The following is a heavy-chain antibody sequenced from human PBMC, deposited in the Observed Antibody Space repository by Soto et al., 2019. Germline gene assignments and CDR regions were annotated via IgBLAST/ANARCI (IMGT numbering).Heavy chain of an antibody. CDR1: GGSISSGGYS. J-gene: IGHJ4*02. D-gene: IGHD2-2*01. V-gene: IGHV4-30-2*01. Sequence: SETLSLTCAVSGGSISSGGYSWSWIRQPPGKGLEWIGYIYHSGSTYYNPSLKSRVTISVDRSKNQFSLKLSSVTAADTAVYYCARDRLGYCSSTSCYPGYFDYWGQGTLVTVS. CDR3: ARDRLGYCSSTSCYPGYFDY. CDR2: IYHSGST.